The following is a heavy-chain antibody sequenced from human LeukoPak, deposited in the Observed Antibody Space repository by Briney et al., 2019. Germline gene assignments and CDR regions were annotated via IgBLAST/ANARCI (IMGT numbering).Heavy chain of an antibody. CDR1: GFTFSSYA. CDR3: ASSSSWPRGWFDP. Sequence: SGGSLRLSCAASGFTFSSYAMHWVRQAPGKGLEYVSAISSNGGSTYYANSVKGRFTISRDNSKNTLYLQMGSLRAEDMAVYYCASSSSWPRGWFDPRGQGTLVTVSS. J-gene: IGHJ5*02. V-gene: IGHV3-64*01. CDR2: ISSNGGST. D-gene: IGHD6-13*01.